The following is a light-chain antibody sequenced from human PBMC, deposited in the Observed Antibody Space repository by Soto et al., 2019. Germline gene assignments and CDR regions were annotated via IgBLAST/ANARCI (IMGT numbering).Light chain of an antibody. CDR3: QQSDSTLYT. V-gene: IGKV1-39*01. CDR2: AAS. CDR1: QSISSY. J-gene: IGKJ2*01. Sequence: DIQMTQSPSSLSASVGDRVTITCRASQSISSYLNWYQQKPGKAPKLLIYAASSLQSGVPSRFSGSGSETDFTLTISSLQPEEFATYYCQQSDSTLYTFGQGTKLEIK.